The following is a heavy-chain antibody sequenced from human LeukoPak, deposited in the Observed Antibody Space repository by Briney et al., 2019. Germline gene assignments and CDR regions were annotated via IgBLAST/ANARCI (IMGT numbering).Heavy chain of an antibody. CDR3: ASFGYSGGY. CDR2: INHSGST. Sequence: PSETLSLTCAVYGGSFSGYYWSWIRQPPGKGLEWIGEINHSGSTNYNPSLKSRGTISVDTSKNQFSLKLSSVTAADTAVYYCASFGYSGGYWGQGTLVTVSS. D-gene: IGHD5-12*01. J-gene: IGHJ4*02. CDR1: GGSFSGYY. V-gene: IGHV4-34*01.